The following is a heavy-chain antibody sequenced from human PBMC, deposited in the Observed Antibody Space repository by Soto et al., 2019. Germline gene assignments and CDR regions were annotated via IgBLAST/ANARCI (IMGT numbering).Heavy chain of an antibody. D-gene: IGHD2-15*01. J-gene: IGHJ4*02. CDR1: GGAFSSYA. CDR2: IIPIFGTA. Sequence: SVKVSCKASGGAFSSYAISWVRQAPGQGLEWMGGIIPIFGTANYAQKFQGRVTITADESTSTAYMELSSLRSEDTAVYYCARADIVVVVAASPLDYWGQGTLVTVSS. CDR3: ARADIVVVVAASPLDY. V-gene: IGHV1-69*13.